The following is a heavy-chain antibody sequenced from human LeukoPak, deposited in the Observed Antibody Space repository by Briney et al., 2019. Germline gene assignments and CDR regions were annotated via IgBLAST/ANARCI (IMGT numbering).Heavy chain of an antibody. CDR1: GYTFTSYN. CDR2: INPGGGST. V-gene: IGHV1-46*01. CDR3: ARGWVDAFDI. D-gene: IGHD3-16*01. Sequence: ASVKVSCKASGYTFTSYNMHWVRQAPGQGLEWMGIINPGGGSTSYAQKFQGRVAMTRDTSTSTVYMELSSLRSEDTAVYYCARGWVDAFDIWGQATMVTVSS. J-gene: IGHJ3*02.